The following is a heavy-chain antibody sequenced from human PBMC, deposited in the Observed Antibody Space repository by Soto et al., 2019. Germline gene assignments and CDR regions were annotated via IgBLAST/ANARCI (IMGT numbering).Heavy chain of an antibody. CDR1: GGSISSSSYY. CDR2: IYCSGST. V-gene: IGHV4-39*01. CDR3: ARRGWTIVANYYYYMDV. D-gene: IGHD5-12*01. J-gene: IGHJ6*03. Sequence: SETLSLTCTVSGGSISSSSYYWGWIRQPPGKGLEWIGSIYCSGSTYYNPSLKSRVTISVDTSKNQFSLKLSSVTAADTAVYYCARRGWTIVANYYYYMDVCGKGTTVTVSS.